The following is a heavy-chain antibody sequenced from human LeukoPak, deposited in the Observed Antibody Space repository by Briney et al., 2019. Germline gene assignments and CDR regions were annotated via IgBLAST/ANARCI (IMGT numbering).Heavy chain of an antibody. V-gene: IGHV6-1*01. D-gene: IGHD1-26*01. CDR1: GDSVSTNSAT. J-gene: IGHJ5*01. CDR3: ARLVGASWFDS. CDR2: TYYRSKWNN. Sequence: SGPGLVKPSQTLSLTCAISGDSVSTNSATWTWLRQSPSRGLEWLGRTYYRSKWNNDYAVSMKSRITINPDTSKNQFSLQLNSVTPEDTAVYYCARLVGASWFDSWGQGTLVTVSS.